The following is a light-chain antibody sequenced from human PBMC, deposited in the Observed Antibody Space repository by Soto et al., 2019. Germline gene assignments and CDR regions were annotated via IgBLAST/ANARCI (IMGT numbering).Light chain of an antibody. Sequence: DIQMTQSPSSLSASVRDRVTITCRASQSSSSYLNWYQQKPGKAPKLLIYAPSSLQSGVPSRFSGRASGTDFTRTISSLQPEDFAPYYCQQSYSTPPRTFGQGTKVEIK. V-gene: IGKV1-39*01. CDR2: APS. CDR3: QQSYSTPPRT. CDR1: QSSSSY. J-gene: IGKJ1*01.